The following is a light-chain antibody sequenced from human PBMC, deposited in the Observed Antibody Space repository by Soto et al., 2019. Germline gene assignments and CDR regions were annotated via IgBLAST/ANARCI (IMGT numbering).Light chain of an antibody. V-gene: IGLV4-60*03. J-gene: IGLJ2*01. CDR3: ETWDSNIRV. Sequence: QLVLTQSSSASASLGSSVTLTCTLSRGHRSYIIAWHQQQPGKAPRYLMKLEGSGSYNKGSGVPDRFSGSSSGADRYLTMSNLQSEDEADYYCETWDSNIRVFGGGTQLTVL. CDR1: RGHRSYI. CDR2: LEGSGSY.